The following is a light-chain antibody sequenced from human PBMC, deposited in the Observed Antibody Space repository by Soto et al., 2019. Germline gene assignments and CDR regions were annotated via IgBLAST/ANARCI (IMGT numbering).Light chain of an antibody. V-gene: IGKV3-15*01. Sequence: EFVLTQSPATLSLSPGERATLCCRASQSVSSNLAWYQQKPGQAPRLLIYGASTRATGIPARFSGSGSGTEFTLTISSLQSEDFAVYYCQQYHEWPRTFGQGTKVDI. J-gene: IGKJ1*01. CDR2: GAS. CDR3: QQYHEWPRT. CDR1: QSVSSN.